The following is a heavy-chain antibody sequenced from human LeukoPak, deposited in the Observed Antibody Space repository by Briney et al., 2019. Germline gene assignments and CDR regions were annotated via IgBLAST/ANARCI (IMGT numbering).Heavy chain of an antibody. J-gene: IGHJ3*02. Sequence: PSETLSLTCTVSGGSISSGDYYWSWIRQPPGKGLEWIGEINHSGSTNYNPSLKSRVTISVDTSKNQFSLKLSSVTAADTAVYYCARGTLRVRAFDIWGQGTMVTVPS. CDR1: GGSISSGDYY. D-gene: IGHD4-17*01. CDR2: INHSGST. CDR3: ARGTLRVRAFDI. V-gene: IGHV4-39*07.